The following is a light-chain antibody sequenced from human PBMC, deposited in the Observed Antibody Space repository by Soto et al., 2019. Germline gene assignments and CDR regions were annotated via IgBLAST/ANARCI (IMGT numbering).Light chain of an antibody. CDR1: QNIATY. CDR2: TAS. CDR3: QQSYNTPLT. V-gene: IGKV1-39*01. J-gene: IGKJ4*01. Sequence: DIQMTQSPSSLSASVGDRVTITCRASQNIATYLNWYQQTPGKAPKLLIYTASTLQSGVPSRFSGSGSGTVFTLTISSLQPEDFATFYSQQSYNTPLTFGGGTKVEI.